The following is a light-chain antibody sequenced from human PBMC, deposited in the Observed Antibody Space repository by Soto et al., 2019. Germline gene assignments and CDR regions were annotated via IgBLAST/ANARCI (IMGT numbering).Light chain of an antibody. CDR3: SSFRSSSTPNYV. Sequence: QSALTQPASVSGSPGQSITISCTGTSSDVGSYNLVSWYQQHPGKAPKLMIYEVSNRPSGVSHRFFGSKSGNTASLTISGLQAEDEADYYCSSFRSSSTPNYVFGTGTKVTVL. CDR1: SSDVGSYNL. V-gene: IGLV2-14*02. J-gene: IGLJ1*01. CDR2: EVS.